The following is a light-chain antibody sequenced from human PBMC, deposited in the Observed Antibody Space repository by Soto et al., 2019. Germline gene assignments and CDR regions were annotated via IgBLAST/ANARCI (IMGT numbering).Light chain of an antibody. J-gene: IGKJ2*01. CDR1: HNINSW. Sequence: DIQMTQSPSSVSASVGDRVTIACRASHNINSWLAWYQQKPGRAPRFLIYAASSLQSGVPSRFSGSGSGTEFTLTITNLQPEDFATYYCQQSYSTLYTFGQGTKLEIK. CDR2: AAS. CDR3: QQSYSTLYT. V-gene: IGKV1-12*01.